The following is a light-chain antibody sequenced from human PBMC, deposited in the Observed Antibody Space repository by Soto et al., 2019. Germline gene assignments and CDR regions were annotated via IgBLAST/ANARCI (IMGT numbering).Light chain of an antibody. CDR3: QQYNSYPYT. J-gene: IGKJ2*01. Sequence: DIKMTQSPSTLSASVGDRVTITCRASQSITSWVAWYQQKPGKAPNLLIYKASSLESGVPSRFSGSGSGTEFTLTISSLQPDDLATYYCQQYNSYPYTFGQGTKLEIK. CDR2: KAS. CDR1: QSITSW. V-gene: IGKV1-5*03.